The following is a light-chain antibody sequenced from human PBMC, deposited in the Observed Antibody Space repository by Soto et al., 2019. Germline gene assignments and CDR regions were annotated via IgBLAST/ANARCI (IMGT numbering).Light chain of an antibody. CDR3: SSYTSSSTDVV. CDR1: SSDVGGYNY. Sequence: QSVLTQPASVSGSPGQSITISCTGTSSDVGGYNYVSWYQQHPGKAPKLMIYDVSNRPSGVSNRFSGSKSGNTASLTISGLQAADEADYYCSSYTSSSTDVVFGGGTKLTVL. V-gene: IGLV2-14*01. CDR2: DVS. J-gene: IGLJ2*01.